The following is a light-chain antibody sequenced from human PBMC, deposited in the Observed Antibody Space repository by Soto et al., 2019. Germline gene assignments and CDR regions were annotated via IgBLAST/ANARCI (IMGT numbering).Light chain of an antibody. CDR1: SSDVGAYNY. CDR2: EVN. CDR3: SSFAANDNVV. V-gene: IGLV2-8*01. Sequence: QSALTQPPSASGSPGQSVTISCTGTSSDVGAYNYVCWYQQHPGKAHKLMIYEVNQRPSGVPDRFAGSKYGNTASLTVSGLPAGEEAYYYCSSFAANDNVVFGGGTKLTVL. J-gene: IGLJ3*02.